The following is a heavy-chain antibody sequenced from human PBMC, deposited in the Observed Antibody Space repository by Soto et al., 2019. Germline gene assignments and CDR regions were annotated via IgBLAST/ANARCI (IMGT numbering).Heavy chain of an antibody. CDR1: GGSTNTFY. CDR2: IFSSGST. V-gene: IGHV4-4*07. CDR3: AREGSYSAYNFAHGIQLWSFDF. Sequence: SETLSLTCTVSGGSTNTFYWSWVRQPAGKGLEWIGRIFSSGSTSFNPSLESRVAMSVDTSKNHFSLNLSSVTAADMAVYYCAREGSYSAYNFAHGIQLWSFDFWGQGALVTVSS. J-gene: IGHJ4*02. D-gene: IGHD5-12*01.